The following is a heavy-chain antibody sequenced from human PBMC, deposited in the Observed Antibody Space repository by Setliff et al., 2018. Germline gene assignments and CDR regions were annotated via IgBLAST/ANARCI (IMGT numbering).Heavy chain of an antibody. CDR3: ARGNDYHGSGSYWAKDV. Sequence: GASVKVSCKASGNGFTDYYIHWVRQAPGRGLEWMGWLNPNSGVTNYAQKFQGRVTMTRDTSISTAYMDLSSLTSDDTAVYYCARGNDYHGSGSYWAKDVWGKGTTVTVSS. V-gene: IGHV1-2*02. D-gene: IGHD3-10*01. J-gene: IGHJ6*04. CDR2: LNPNSGVT. CDR1: GNGFTDYY.